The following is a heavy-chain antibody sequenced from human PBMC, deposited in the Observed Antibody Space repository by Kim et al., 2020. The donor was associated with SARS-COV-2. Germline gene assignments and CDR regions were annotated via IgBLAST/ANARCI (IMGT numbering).Heavy chain of an antibody. V-gene: IGHV4-34*01. D-gene: IGHD2-15*01. Sequence: SETLSLTCAVYGGSFSGYYWSWIRQPPGKGLEWIGEINHSGSTNYNPSLKSRVTISVDTSKNQFSLKLSSVTAADTAVYYCARDKGRNWYYYGMDVWGQGTTVTVSS. CDR2: INHSGST. CDR3: ARDKGRNWYYYGMDV. J-gene: IGHJ6*02. CDR1: GGSFSGYY.